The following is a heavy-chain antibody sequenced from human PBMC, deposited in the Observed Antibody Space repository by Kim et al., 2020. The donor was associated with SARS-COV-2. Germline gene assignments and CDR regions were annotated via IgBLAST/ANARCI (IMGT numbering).Heavy chain of an antibody. D-gene: IGHD2-2*01. CDR2: ISWNSGSI. J-gene: IGHJ3*02. CDR1: GFTFDDYA. Sequence: GGSLRLSCAASGFTFDDYAMHWVRQAPGRGLEWVSGISWNSGSIGYADSVKGRFTISRDNPKNSLYLQMNSLRAEDTALYYCAKDRWTTSYSFDIWGQGTMVTVSS. CDR3: AKDRWTTSYSFDI. V-gene: IGHV3-9*01.